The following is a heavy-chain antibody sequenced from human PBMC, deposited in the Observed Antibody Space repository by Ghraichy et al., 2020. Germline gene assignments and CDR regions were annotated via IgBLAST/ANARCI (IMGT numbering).Heavy chain of an antibody. CDR1: GASVSSYY. J-gene: IGHJ5*02. V-gene: IGHV4-59*02. Sequence: SETLSLTCSVSGASVSSYYWGWIRKSPGEGLEWIAWLHSSGTTNYNPSLSGRVTTSVDTSKRQLSLNLSSVTAADTAVYYCARLRGSYSLGWFDGWGQGILVTVSS. D-gene: IGHD3-10*01. CDR2: LHSSGTT. CDR3: ARLRGSYSLGWFDG.